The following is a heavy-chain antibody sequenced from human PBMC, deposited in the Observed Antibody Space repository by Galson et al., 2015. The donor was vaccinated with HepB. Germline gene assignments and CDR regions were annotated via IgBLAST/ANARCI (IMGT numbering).Heavy chain of an antibody. Sequence: SLRLSCAASEFMFDTHAMSWVRQVPGKGLKWVSGISGDGGSSFYADSVKGRFTISKDNSKDTVYLQINSARDEDTAVYYCAKGYGLFDSWGQGILVTVSS. J-gene: IGHJ5*01. CDR1: EFMFDTHA. CDR3: AKGYGLFDS. V-gene: IGHV3-23*01. CDR2: ISGDGGSS. D-gene: IGHD3-16*01.